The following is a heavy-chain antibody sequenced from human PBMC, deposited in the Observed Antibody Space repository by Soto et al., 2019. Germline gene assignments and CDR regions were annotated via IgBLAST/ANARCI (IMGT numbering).Heavy chain of an antibody. V-gene: IGHV4-59*01. CDR2: IHYSGSS. CDR1: GGSISRYY. J-gene: IGHJ4*02. CDR3: ARGVGSSPPRY. D-gene: IGHD3-9*01. Sequence: SETLSLTCTVSGGSISRYYWSWIRQPPGKGLEWIGYIHYSGSSIYNPSLKSRVTIAVDTSKNQFSLKLSSVTAADTAVYYCARGVGSSPPRYWGRGTLVTV.